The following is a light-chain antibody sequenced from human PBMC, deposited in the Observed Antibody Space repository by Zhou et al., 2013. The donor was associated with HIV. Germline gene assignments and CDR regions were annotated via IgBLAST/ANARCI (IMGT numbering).Light chain of an antibody. CDR2: KAS. CDR1: QSIGNW. V-gene: IGKV1-5*03. J-gene: IGKJ1*01. CDR3: QRCDDYSPWT. Sequence: DIQMTQSPSSLSASVGASVTITCRASQSIGNWLAWYQQKPGKAPKLLIYKASSLESGVPSRFSGSGSGTEFTLTISSLQPDDFATYYCQRCDDYSPWTFGQGTKVEIK.